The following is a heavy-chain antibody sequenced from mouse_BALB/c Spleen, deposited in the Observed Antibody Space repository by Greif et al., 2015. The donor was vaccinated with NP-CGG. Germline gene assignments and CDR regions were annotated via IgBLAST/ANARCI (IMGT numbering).Heavy chain of an antibody. V-gene: IGHV1S56*01. CDR1: GYTFTSYY. Sequence: AQLQQSGPEVVKPGASVRIACKASGYTFTSYYIHWVKQRPGQGFEWIGWIYPGNLNTKYNEKFKGKATLTADKSSSTAYMQLSSLTSEGSAVYFCTRDAMDYWGQGTSVTVSS. J-gene: IGHJ4*01. CDR3: TRDAMDY. CDR2: IYPGNLNT.